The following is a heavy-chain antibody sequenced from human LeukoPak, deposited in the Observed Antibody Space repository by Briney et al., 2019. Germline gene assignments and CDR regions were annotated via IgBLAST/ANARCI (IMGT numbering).Heavy chain of an antibody. J-gene: IGHJ3*02. Sequence: ASVKVSCKASGGTFSSYAISWVRQAPGQGLEWMGGIIPIFGTANYAQKFRGRVTITTDESTSTAYMELSSLRSEDTAVYYCASKLGYGGHGGAFDIWGQGTMVTVSS. CDR1: GGTFSSYA. CDR3: ASKLGYGGHGGAFDI. CDR2: IIPIFGTA. D-gene: IGHD4-23*01. V-gene: IGHV1-69*05.